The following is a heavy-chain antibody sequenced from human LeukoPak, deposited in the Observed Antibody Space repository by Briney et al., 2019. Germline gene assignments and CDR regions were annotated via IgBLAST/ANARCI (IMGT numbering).Heavy chain of an antibody. J-gene: IGHJ4*02. CDR3: ARGSYYYDSSGYWGFDY. V-gene: IGHV1-18*01. CDR1: GYIFTSYG. D-gene: IGHD3-22*01. CDR2: INPYNGNT. Sequence: ASVKVSCKASGYIFTSYGISWVRQAPGQGLEWMGWINPYNGNTKYAQKFQGRVTMTRDTSTSTVYMELSSLRSEDTAVYYCARGSYYYDSSGYWGFDYWGQGTLVTVSS.